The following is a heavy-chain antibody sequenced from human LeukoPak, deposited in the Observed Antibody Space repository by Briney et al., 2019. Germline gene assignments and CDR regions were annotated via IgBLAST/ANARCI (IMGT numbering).Heavy chain of an antibody. CDR3: ARDLNSSGWYGPRFDP. Sequence: LTCXXSGGSISSYYWSWIRQPAGKGLEWIGRIYTSGSTNYNPSLKSRVTMSVDTSKNQFSLKLSSVTAADTAVYYCARDLNSSGWYGPRFDPWGQGTLVTVSS. CDR1: GGSISSYY. D-gene: IGHD6-19*01. V-gene: IGHV4-4*07. J-gene: IGHJ5*02. CDR2: IYTSGST.